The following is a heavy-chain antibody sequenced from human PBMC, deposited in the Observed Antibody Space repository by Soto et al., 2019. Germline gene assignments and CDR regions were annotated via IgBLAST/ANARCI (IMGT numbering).Heavy chain of an antibody. CDR2: INAGNGNT. V-gene: IGHV1-3*01. Sequence: ASVKVSCKASGYTFTSYAMHWVRQAPGQRLEWMGWINAGNGNTKYSQKFQGRVTITRDTSASTAYMELSSLRSEDTAVYYCARGPWIQLCLQIAAADYWGQGTLVTVSS. J-gene: IGHJ4*02. CDR3: ARGPWIQLCLQIAAADY. D-gene: IGHD5-18*01. CDR1: GYTFTSYA.